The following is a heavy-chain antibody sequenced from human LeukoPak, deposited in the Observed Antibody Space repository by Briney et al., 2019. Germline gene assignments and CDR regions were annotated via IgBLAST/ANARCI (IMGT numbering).Heavy chain of an antibody. V-gene: IGHV4-59*08. CDR3: ARRWDGLRAFDI. D-gene: IGHD4-17*01. CDR2: IYYSGST. J-gene: IGHJ3*02. CDR1: GGSISSYY. Sequence: SKTLSLTCTVSGGSISSYYWSWIRQPPGKGLEWIGYIYYSGSTNYNPSLKSRVTISVDTSKNQFSLKLSSVTAADTAVYYCARRWDGLRAFDIWGQGTMVTVSS.